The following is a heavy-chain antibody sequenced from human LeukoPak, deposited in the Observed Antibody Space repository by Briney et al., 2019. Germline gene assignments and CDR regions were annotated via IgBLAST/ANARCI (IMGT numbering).Heavy chain of an antibody. CDR3: ARQTYYDFWSGYFYLDP. V-gene: IGHV3-21*01. Sequence: PGGSLRLSCAASGFTFSSYSMNWVRQAPGKGLEWVSSISSSSSYIYYADSVKGRFTISRDNAKNSLYLKMNSLRAEDTAVYYCARQTYYDFWSGYFYLDPWGQGTLVTVSS. CDR2: ISSSSSYI. CDR1: GFTFSSYS. J-gene: IGHJ5*02. D-gene: IGHD3-3*01.